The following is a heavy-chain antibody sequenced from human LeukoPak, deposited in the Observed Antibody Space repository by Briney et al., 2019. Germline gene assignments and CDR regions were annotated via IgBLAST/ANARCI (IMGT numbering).Heavy chain of an antibody. CDR1: GYTFTAYH. Sequence: ASVKVSCKTSGYTFTAYHVHWVRQAPGQGLEFMGWIYPPTGGTVLAEKFQGRVIMTRDTSITTAYMELSGLNFDDTAVYYCIRENWYYEDWGQGTLVTVSS. D-gene: IGHD3-16*01. J-gene: IGHJ4*02. CDR2: IYPPTGGT. CDR3: IRENWYYED. V-gene: IGHV1-2*02.